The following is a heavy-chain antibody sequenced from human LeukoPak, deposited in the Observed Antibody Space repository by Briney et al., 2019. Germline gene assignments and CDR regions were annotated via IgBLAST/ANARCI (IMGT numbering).Heavy chain of an antibody. CDR3: AGAIVDILTGYDAFDI. CDR2: INAGNGNT. Sequence: GASVKVSCKASGYTFTSYAMHWVRQAPGQRLEWMGWINAGNGNTKYSQKFQGRVTITRDTSASTAYMELSSLRSEDTAVYYCAGAIVDILTGYDAFDIWGQGTMVTVSS. CDR1: GYTFTSYA. J-gene: IGHJ3*02. V-gene: IGHV1-3*01. D-gene: IGHD3-9*01.